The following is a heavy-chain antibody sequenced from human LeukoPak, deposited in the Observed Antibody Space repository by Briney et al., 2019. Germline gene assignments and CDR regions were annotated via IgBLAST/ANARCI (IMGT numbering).Heavy chain of an antibody. CDR1: GFTVSSSY. CDR3: ARERGDRDAFDI. CDR2: TYSGGRT. Sequence: PGGSLRLSCAASGFTVSSSYMSWVRQAPGKGLEWVSVTYSGGRTYYADSVKGRFTISRDNSKNTLYLQMNSLRAEDTAVYYCARERGDRDAFDIWGQGTMVTVSS. V-gene: IGHV3-53*01. J-gene: IGHJ3*02. D-gene: IGHD2-21*01.